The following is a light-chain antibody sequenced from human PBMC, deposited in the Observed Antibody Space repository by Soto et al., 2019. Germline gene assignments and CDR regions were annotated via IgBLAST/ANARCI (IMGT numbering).Light chain of an antibody. J-gene: IGKJ2*01. CDR3: QQYNNWPPYT. CDR1: QSVSSN. V-gene: IGKV3-15*01. Sequence: EIVMTQFPATLSVSPGERATLSCRASQSVSSNLAWYQQKPGQAPRLLIYDASTRATGIPARFSGSGSGTEFTLTIGSLQSEDFAVYYCQQYNNWPPYTFGQGTKVDIK. CDR2: DAS.